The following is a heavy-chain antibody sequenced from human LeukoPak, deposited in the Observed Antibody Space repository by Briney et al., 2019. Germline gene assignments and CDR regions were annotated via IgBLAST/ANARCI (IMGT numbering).Heavy chain of an antibody. CDR1: GFTFGSSA. J-gene: IGHJ4*02. V-gene: IGHV3-23*01. CDR2: FSRSGPDT. Sequence: RGSLSLSCVASGFTFGSSAMSWVRQAPGKGPEWVSTFSRSGPDTYYADSVKGRFTIFRDNSKNTLYLQMNSLRDEDTAVYYCAKGALGSWYYFDYWGRGTLVTVSS. D-gene: IGHD6-13*01. CDR3: AKGALGSWYYFDY.